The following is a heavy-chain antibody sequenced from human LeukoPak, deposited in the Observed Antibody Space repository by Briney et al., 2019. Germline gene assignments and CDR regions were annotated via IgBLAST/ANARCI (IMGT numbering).Heavy chain of an antibody. D-gene: IGHD3-10*01. V-gene: IGHV1-2*02. Sequence: ASVKVSCTASGYTFTGYYMHWVRQAPGQGLEWMGWINPNSGGTNYAQKFQGRVTMTRDTSISTAYMELSRLRSDDTAVYYCARPDYYGSGSQPIDYWGQGTLVTVSS. CDR3: ARPDYYGSGSQPIDY. J-gene: IGHJ4*02. CDR2: INPNSGGT. CDR1: GYTFTGYY.